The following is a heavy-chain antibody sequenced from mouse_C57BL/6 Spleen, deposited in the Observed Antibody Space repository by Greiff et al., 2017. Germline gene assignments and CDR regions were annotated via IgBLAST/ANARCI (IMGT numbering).Heavy chain of an antibody. Sequence: VQLQQSGPELVKPGASVKISCKASGYAFSSSWLNWVKQRPGKGLAWIGRIYPGAGDTNYNGKFKGKATLTADKSSSTAYMQLSSLTSEDSAVYFCARGHSSGFHFDYWGQGTTLTVSS. CDR3: ARGHSSGFHFDY. CDR1: GYAFSSSW. CDR2: IYPGAGDT. J-gene: IGHJ2*01. D-gene: IGHD3-1*01. V-gene: IGHV1-82*01.